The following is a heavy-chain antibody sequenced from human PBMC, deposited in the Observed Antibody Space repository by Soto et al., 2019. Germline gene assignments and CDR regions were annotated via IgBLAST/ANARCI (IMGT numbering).Heavy chain of an antibody. CDR2: MWSDVAKT. V-gene: IGHV3-33*01. J-gene: IGHJ6*03. D-gene: IGHD4-17*01. CDR3: ARGRRTPTTVYYNFYMHV. Sequence: QVQMEQSGGGVVQPGRSLRLSCAASGFSLTSDGLQWVRQAPGKGLELVAVMWSDVAKTAYAESVKGRFIVSRDTSENSVHLQMNSLRGEDTAVYYCARGRRTPTTVYYNFYMHVWGTGRTVTVS. CDR1: GFSLTSDG.